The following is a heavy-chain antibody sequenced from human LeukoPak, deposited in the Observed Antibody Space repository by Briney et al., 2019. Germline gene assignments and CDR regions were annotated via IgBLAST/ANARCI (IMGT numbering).Heavy chain of an antibody. V-gene: IGHV4-59*01. CDR2: IYYSGST. Sequence: SETLSLTCTVSGGSISSYYWSWIRQPPGKGLEWIGYIYYSGSTNYNPSLKSRVTISVDTSKNQFSLKLSSVTAADTAVYYCARQEDFWSTRNWFDPWGQGTLVTVSS. CDR3: ARQEDFWSTRNWFDP. CDR1: GGSISSYY. J-gene: IGHJ5*02. D-gene: IGHD3-3*01.